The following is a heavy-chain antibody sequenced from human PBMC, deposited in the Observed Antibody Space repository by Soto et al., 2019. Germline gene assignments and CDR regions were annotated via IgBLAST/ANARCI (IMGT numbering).Heavy chain of an antibody. CDR3: ARFDYGDFFDY. D-gene: IGHD4-17*01. Sequence: SETLSLTCTVSGGSISSSSYYWGWIRQPPGKGLEWIGSIYYSGSTYYNPSLKSRVTISVDTSKNQFSLKLSSVTAADTAVYYCARFDYGDFFDYWGQGTLVTVSS. CDR2: IYYSGST. V-gene: IGHV4-39*01. CDR1: GGSISSSSYY. J-gene: IGHJ4*02.